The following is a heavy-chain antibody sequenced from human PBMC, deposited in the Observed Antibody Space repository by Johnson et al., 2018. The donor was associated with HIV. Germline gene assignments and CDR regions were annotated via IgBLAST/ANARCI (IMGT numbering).Heavy chain of an antibody. D-gene: IGHD3-9*01. CDR3: AKDRSIYDIIYAFDI. J-gene: IGHJ3*02. CDR2: IYSGGLT. Sequence: MLLVESGGGLAQPGGSLRLSCAASGLNVSGHYISWVRQSPGKGLEWVSVIYSGGLTYYAQSVKGRFTISRDNSKNTLYLQMNSLRGDDTAIYYCAKDRSIYDIIYAFDIWGQGTMVTVSS. V-gene: IGHV3-66*02. CDR1: GLNVSGHY.